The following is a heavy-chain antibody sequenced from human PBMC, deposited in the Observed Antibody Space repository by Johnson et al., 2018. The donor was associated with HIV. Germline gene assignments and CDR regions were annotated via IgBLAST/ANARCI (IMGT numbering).Heavy chain of an antibody. CDR3: AKRAQASILRESGPYGAFDI. CDR1: GFTFDDYG. Sequence: QVQLVESWGGVVRPGGSLRLSCAASGFTFDDYGMSWVRQAPGKGLEWVAVISFDGTNKYYPDSVQGRFTISRDNSKNTLYLQMDSLRPEDTALYYCAKRAQASILRESGPYGAFDIWGRGTMVTVSS. CDR2: ISFDGTNK. D-gene: IGHD3-10*01. J-gene: IGHJ3*02. V-gene: IGHV3-30*18.